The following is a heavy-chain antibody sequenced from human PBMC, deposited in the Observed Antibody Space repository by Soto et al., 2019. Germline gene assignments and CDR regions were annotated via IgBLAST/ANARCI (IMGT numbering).Heavy chain of an antibody. J-gene: IGHJ6*02. D-gene: IGHD2-21*01. CDR2: IFYSGHL. V-gene: IGHV4-59*08. CDR3: ARLNGYCVGTSCHGYYGMDV. CDR1: GASFGTYY. Sequence: SETLSLTCAVSGASFGTYYWSWIRQPPGKGLEWIGYIFYSGHLKYNPSLRSRLTISVDPSKNQISLRLTSVTAADTAVYYCARLNGYCVGTSCHGYYGMDVWGQGTTVTVSS.